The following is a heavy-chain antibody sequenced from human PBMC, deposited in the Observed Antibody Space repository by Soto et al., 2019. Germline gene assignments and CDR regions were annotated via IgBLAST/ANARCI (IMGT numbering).Heavy chain of an antibody. CDR1: GYTFTSYD. CDR3: ARERTTISMDV. J-gene: IGHJ6*02. Sequence: QVQLVQSGAEVKKPGASVKVSCKASGYTFTSYDINWVRQATGQGLEWMGWMNPNSGNTGYAQKFQGSXTXTXHTSISTAYMELSSLRSEDTAVYYCARERTTISMDVWGQGTTVTVSS. CDR2: MNPNSGNT. D-gene: IGHD3-9*01. V-gene: IGHV1-8*01.